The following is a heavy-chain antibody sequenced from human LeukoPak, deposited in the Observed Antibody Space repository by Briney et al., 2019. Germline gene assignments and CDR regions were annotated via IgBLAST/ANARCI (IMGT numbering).Heavy chain of an antibody. CDR2: IYYSGST. V-gene: IGHV4-39*01. D-gene: IGHD3-22*01. CDR1: GGSISSSSYY. J-gene: IGHJ4*02. Sequence: SETLSLTCTVSGGSISSSSYYWGWIRQPPGKGLEWIGSIYYSGSTYYNPSLKSRVTISVDTSKNQFSLKLSSVTAADTAVYYCARADSSGYYPFRYWGQGTLVTVSS. CDR3: ARADSSGYYPFRY.